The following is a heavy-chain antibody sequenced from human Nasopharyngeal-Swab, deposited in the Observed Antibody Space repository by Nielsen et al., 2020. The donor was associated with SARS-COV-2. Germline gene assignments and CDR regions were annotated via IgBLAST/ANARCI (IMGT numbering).Heavy chain of an antibody. CDR3: ARGGIGSFDS. J-gene: IGHJ4*01. V-gene: IGHV3-74*01. CDR1: GFTFTDYW. Sequence: GESLKISCAASGFTFTDYWIHWVRQTPEKGLECISRVHNDGSSTTYADSVKGRFTISRDNAKNTAYLQMNSLRAEDTALYYCARGGIGSFDSWGHGTLVTVSS. D-gene: IGHD3-16*01. CDR2: VHNDGSST.